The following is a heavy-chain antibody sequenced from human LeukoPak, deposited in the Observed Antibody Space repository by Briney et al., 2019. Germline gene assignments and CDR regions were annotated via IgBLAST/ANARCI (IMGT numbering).Heavy chain of an antibody. J-gene: IGHJ4*02. CDR1: GFTFSSYA. V-gene: IGHV3-23*01. CDR3: AKDLNYGSGPKYYLDY. D-gene: IGHD3-10*01. Sequence: GGSLRLSCAASGFTFSSYAMSWVRRAPGKGLEWVSAISGSGGSTYYADSVKGRFTISRDNSKNTLYLQMNSLRAEDTAVYYCAKDLNYGSGPKYYLDYWGQGTLVTVSS. CDR2: ISGSGGST.